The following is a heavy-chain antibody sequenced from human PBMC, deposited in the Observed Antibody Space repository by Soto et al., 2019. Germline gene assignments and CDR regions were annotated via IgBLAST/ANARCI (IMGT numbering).Heavy chain of an antibody. Sequence: PGGSLRLSCAASGFTFSSYEMNWVRQAPGKGLEWVSYISSSGSTIYYTDSVKGRFTISRDNAKNSLYLQMNSLRAEDTAVYYCARELHLDYSYYGMYGWGTGAKVTVSS. CDR2: ISSSGSTI. D-gene: IGHD1-26*01. V-gene: IGHV3-48*03. CDR1: GFTFSSYE. CDR3: ARELHLDYSYYGMYG. J-gene: IGHJ6*04.